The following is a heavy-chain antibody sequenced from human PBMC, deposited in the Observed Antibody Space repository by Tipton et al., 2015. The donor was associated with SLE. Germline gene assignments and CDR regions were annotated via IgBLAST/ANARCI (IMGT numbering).Heavy chain of an antibody. J-gene: IGHJ4*02. CDR1: GFTFSSYW. CDR3: AKSPGASGYDYFDY. CDR2: INSDGITT. V-gene: IGHV3-74*01. Sequence: SLRLSCAASGFTFSSYWMHWVRQAPGKGLAWLSRINSDGITTTYADSVKGRSSISRDNAKNTLFLEMNSLRAEDTAIYFCAKSPGASGYDYFDYWGQGALVTVSS. D-gene: IGHD3-22*01.